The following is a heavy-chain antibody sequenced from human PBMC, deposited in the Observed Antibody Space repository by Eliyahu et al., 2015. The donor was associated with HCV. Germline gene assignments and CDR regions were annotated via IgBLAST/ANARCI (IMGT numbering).Heavy chain of an antibody. Sequence: EVQLVESGGGLVQPGRSLRLSCAASGFTFDDYAMPWVRQAPGXGLEWVSGIXWNSETIGYADSVKGRFTISRDNAKNSLYLQMNSLRAEDTALYYCAKEAASSGYNWFDSWGQGTLVTVSS. D-gene: IGHD3-10*01. CDR1: GFTFDDYA. CDR2: IXWNSETI. CDR3: AKEAASSGYNWFDS. V-gene: IGHV3-9*01. J-gene: IGHJ5*01.